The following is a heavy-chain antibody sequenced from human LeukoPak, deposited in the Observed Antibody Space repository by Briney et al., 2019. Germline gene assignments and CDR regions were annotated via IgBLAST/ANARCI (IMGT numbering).Heavy chain of an antibody. CDR2: IWYDGSNK. V-gene: IGHV3-33*01. CDR1: GFTFSSYG. J-gene: IGHJ4*02. CDR3: ARGTALNSYYFDY. D-gene: IGHD2-21*02. Sequence: PGRSLRFSCAASGFTFSSYGMHWVRQAPGKGLEWVAVIWYDGSNKYYADSVKGRFTISRDNSKNTLYLQMKSLRAEDTAVYYCARGTALNSYYFDYWGQGTLVTVSS.